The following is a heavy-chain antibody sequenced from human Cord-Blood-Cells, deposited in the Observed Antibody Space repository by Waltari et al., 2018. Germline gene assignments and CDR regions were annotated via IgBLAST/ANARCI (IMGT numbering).Heavy chain of an antibody. J-gene: IGHJ4*02. V-gene: IGHV1-2*02. CDR1: GYTFTGYY. D-gene: IGHD6-13*01. CDR2: INPNSGGT. Sequence: QVQLVQSGAEVKKPGASVKVSCKASGYTFTGYYMHWVRQAPGQGLEWMGWINPNSGGTNYAQKFQGRVTMTRDTSISTAYMELSRLRSDDTAVYYCARDPGYSSSWYYFDYWGQGTLVTVSS. CDR3: ARDPGYSSSWYYFDY.